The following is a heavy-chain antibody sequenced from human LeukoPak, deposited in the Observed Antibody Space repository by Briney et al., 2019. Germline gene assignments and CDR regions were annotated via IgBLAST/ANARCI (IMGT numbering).Heavy chain of an antibody. CDR2: IRYDGSNK. CDR3: AKDQASPYSSTLMDV. D-gene: IGHD6-13*01. CDR1: GFTFSSYG. J-gene: IGHJ6*03. Sequence: PGGSLRLSCAASGFTFSSYGMHWVRQAPGKGLEWVAFIRYDGSNKYYADSVKGRFTISRDNSKNTLYLQMNSLRAEDTAMYYCAKDQASPYSSTLMDVWGKGTTVTVSS. V-gene: IGHV3-30*02.